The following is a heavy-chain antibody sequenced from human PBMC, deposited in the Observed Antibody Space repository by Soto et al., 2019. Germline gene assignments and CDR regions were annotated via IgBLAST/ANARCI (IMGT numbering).Heavy chain of an antibody. V-gene: IGHV4-4*02. CDR3: ARASASSKHRVVVIN. CDR2: IYHSGNT. J-gene: IGHJ4*02. CDR1: GASIITDNW. D-gene: IGHD3-10*01. Sequence: QVQLQESGPGLVKPSGTLSLTCALSGASIITDNWWSWVRQPPGKEMEWIGEIYHSGNTNFNPSVKSRVTISVDTSKNQFSRTVSAVTAADTANYYCARASASSKHRVVVINWGQGTLVTVSS.